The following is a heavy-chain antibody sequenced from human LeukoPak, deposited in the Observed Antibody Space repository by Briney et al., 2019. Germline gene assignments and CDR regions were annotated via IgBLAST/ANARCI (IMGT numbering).Heavy chain of an antibody. CDR2: ISAYNGST. D-gene: IGHD3-10*01. CDR1: GYTFTSYG. V-gene: IGHV1-18*01. CDR3: ARGRDYYGSGSTLDY. Sequence: GASVKVSCKASGYTFTSYGISWVRQAPGQGLEWMGWISAYNGSTNYAQRLQGRVTMTTDTSTSTAYMELRSLRSDDTAVYYCARGRDYYGSGSTLDYWGQGTLVTVSS. J-gene: IGHJ4*02.